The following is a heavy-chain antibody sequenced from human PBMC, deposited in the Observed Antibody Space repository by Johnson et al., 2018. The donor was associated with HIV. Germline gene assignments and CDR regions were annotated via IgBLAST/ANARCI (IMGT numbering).Heavy chain of an antibody. J-gene: IGHJ3*01. V-gene: IGHV3-30*18. Sequence: QVQLVESGGGVVQPGGSLRLSCSASGFTFSDYGMQWVRQAPGKGLEWVALISYDGDNEYYADSVKGRFTISRDNSKNTVYLKENSLSHEDTAVYYCAKNNEVWGLLPVDAFDVWGQGTSITVSS. D-gene: IGHD1-26*01. CDR3: AKNNEVWGLLPVDAFDV. CDR2: ISYDGDNE. CDR1: GFTFSDYG.